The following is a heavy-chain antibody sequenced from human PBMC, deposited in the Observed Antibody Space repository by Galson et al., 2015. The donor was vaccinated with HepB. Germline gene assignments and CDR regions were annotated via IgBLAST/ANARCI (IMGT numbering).Heavy chain of an antibody. D-gene: IGHD2-2*01. V-gene: IGHV1-46*01. CDR2: INPSGGST. J-gene: IGHJ6*02. Sequence: SVKVSCKASGYTFTSYYMHWVRQAPGQGLEWMGIINPSGGSTSYAQKFQGRVTMTRDTSTSTVYMELSSLRSEDTAVYYCARELLLSAALAYYYYGMDVWGQGTTVT. CDR1: GYTFTSYY. CDR3: ARELLLSAALAYYYYGMDV.